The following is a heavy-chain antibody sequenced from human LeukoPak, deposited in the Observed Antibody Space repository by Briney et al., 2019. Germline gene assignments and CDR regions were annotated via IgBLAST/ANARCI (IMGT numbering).Heavy chain of an antibody. Sequence: PGWSLRLSCAASGFIFSNFWMHWVRQAPGKGLEWVAVISYDGSNKYYADSVKGRFTISRDNSKNTLYLQMNSLRAEDTAVYYCAKDPYYGDYDGYFGYWGQGTLVTVSS. J-gene: IGHJ4*02. V-gene: IGHV3-30*18. D-gene: IGHD4-17*01. CDR3: AKDPYYGDYDGYFGY. CDR1: GFIFSNFW. CDR2: ISYDGSNK.